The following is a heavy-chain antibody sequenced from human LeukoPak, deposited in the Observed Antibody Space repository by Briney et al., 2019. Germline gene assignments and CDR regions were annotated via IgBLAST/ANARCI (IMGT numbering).Heavy chain of an antibody. CDR1: GFTFSSYG. D-gene: IGHD5-24*01. CDR2: ISYDGSNK. V-gene: IGHV3-30*03. J-gene: IGHJ5*02. CDR3: ARDNSVRDEAWWFNP. Sequence: GGSLRLSCAASGFTFSSYGMHWVRQAPGKGLEWVAVISYDGSNKYYADSVKGRFTISRDNSKNTLYLQMNSLRAEDTAVYYCARDNSVRDEAWWFNPWGQGTLVTVSS.